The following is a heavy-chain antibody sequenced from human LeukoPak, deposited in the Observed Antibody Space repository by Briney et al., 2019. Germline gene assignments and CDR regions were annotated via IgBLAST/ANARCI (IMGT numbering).Heavy chain of an antibody. J-gene: IGHJ5*02. CDR3: ARFALSIVAHAPNWFDP. D-gene: IGHD2-15*01. Sequence: ASVKVSCKASGYTFTSYGISWVRQAPGQGLEWMGWISAYNGNTNYAQKLQGRVTMTTDTSTSTAYMELRSLRSDDTAVYYCARFALSIVAHAPNWFDPWGQGTLVSVSS. V-gene: IGHV1-18*01. CDR1: GYTFTSYG. CDR2: ISAYNGNT.